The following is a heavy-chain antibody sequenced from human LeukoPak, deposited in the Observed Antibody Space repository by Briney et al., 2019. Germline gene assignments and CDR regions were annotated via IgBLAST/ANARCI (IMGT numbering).Heavy chain of an antibody. CDR1: GGSITTYY. CDR2: IYPGGTT. Sequence: PSETLSLTCTVSGGSITTYYWSWSRQSPGKGLEWIGYIYPGGTTSYNPSLTSRVTISLDRSRSQFSLKLSSVTAADTAVYYCARQVGSSGIDYWGQGTLVTVSS. J-gene: IGHJ4*02. V-gene: IGHV4-59*08. D-gene: IGHD1-26*01. CDR3: ARQVGSSGIDY.